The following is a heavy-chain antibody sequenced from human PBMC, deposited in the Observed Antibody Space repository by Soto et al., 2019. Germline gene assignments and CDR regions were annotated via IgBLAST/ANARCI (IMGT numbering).Heavy chain of an antibody. D-gene: IGHD2-15*01. V-gene: IGHV1-18*01. CDR1: GYTFTSYG. CDR2: ISAYNCNT. Sequence: QVQLVQSGAEVKKPGASVKVSCKASGYTFTSYGISWVRQARGQGLEWMGWISAYNCNTNYAQKIQGRVTMTTDTPTSTGYMELSSLRSDNTAVYYCVVAAQPYYFDYWGHGTLVTVSS. J-gene: IGHJ4*01. CDR3: VVAAQPYYFDY.